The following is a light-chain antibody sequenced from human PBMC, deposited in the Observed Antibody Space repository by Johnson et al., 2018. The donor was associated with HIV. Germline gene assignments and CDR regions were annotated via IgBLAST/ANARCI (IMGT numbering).Light chain of an antibody. CDR3: GPCDSSLSAGCDV. CDR1: SSNIGNNY. CDR2: DNN. J-gene: IGLJ1*01. V-gene: IGLV1-51*01. Sequence: QFVLTQPPSVSAAPGQKVTISCSGSSSNIGNNYVSWYQQLPGTAPKLLIYDNNKRPSGIPARFSGSKSGTSATLGITGLQPGQEADDYRGPCDSSLSAGCDVVGTGTKVTVL.